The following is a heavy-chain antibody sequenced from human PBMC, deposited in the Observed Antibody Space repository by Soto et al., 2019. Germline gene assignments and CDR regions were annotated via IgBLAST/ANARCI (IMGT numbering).Heavy chain of an antibody. J-gene: IGHJ1*01. Sequence: QVQQLESGPGLVKPWDTLSLTCTVSGAYVSDFSWSWIRQPAGKGLEWIGRITVNGITQYTPSFRRRVTMSVDTSRNQFSVNLQSAPAADRALYYCARESEENWTYEAHWGQGALVTVSS. V-gene: IGHV4-4*07. CDR1: GAYVSDFS. CDR2: ITVNGIT. CDR3: ARESEENWTYEAH. D-gene: IGHD1-7*01.